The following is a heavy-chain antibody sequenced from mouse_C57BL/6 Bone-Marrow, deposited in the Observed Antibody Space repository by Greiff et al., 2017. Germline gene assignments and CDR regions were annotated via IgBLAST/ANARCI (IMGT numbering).Heavy chain of an antibody. CDR3: AKIYYYASYFYV. CDR2: IWRGGST. D-gene: IGHD1-1*01. Sequence: VKLMESGPGLVQPSQSLSITCTVSGFSLTSYGVHWVRQSPGKGLEWLGVIWRGGSTDYNAAFMSRLSITKDNSKSQVFFKMNSLQSDDTAIYYCAKIYYYASYFYVCGTGTTVTVSS. J-gene: IGHJ1*03. CDR1: GFSLTSYG. V-gene: IGHV2-5*01.